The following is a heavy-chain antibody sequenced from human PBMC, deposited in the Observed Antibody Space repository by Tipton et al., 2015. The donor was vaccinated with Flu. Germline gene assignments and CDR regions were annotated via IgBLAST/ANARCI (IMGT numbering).Heavy chain of an antibody. CDR3: ARVVVISYYYGMDV. CDR1: GFTFSSYW. CDR2: IKQDGSEK. Sequence: SLRLSCAASGFTFSSYWMSWVRQAPGKGLEWVANIKQDGSEKYYVDSVKGRFTISRDNAKNSLYLQMNSLRAEDTAVYYCARVVVISYYYGMDVWGQGTTVTVSS. J-gene: IGHJ6*02. D-gene: IGHD3-22*01. V-gene: IGHV3-7*01.